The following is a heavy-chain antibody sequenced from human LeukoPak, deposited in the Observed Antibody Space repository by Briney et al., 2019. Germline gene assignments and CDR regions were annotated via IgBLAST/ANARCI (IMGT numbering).Heavy chain of an antibody. D-gene: IGHD2-21*02. CDR2: ISSDGTNE. V-gene: IGHV3-30-3*01. Sequence: GRSLRLSCAASGFSFSRYAMHWVRQAPGKGLEWVAVISSDGTNEYYADSVKGRFTISRDNSKNTLYLQMSSLRAEDTAVYYCARGAYEIVVVTAPTYWGQGTLVTVSS. J-gene: IGHJ4*02. CDR3: ARGAYEIVVVTAPTY. CDR1: GFSFSRYA.